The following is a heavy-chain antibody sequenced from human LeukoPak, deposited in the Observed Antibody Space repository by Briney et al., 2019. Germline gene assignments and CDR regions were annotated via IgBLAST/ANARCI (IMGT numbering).Heavy chain of an antibody. CDR3: ARATGVVLMVYDY. Sequence: GGSLRLSCAASGYTFDDYGMSWVRQAPGKGREWVSGINWNGGSTGYADSVKGRFTISRDNAKNSLYLQMNSLRAQDTALYYCARATGVVLMVYDYWGQGTLVTVSS. V-gene: IGHV3-20*04. J-gene: IGHJ4*02. CDR1: GYTFDDYG. CDR2: INWNGGST. D-gene: IGHD2-8*01.